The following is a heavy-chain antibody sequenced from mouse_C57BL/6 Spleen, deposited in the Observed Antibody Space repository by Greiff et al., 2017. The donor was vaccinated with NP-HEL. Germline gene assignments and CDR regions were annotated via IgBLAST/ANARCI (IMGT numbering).Heavy chain of an antibody. Sequence: EVQLVESGGGLVQSGRSLRLSCATSGFTFSDFYMEWVRQAPGKGLEWIAASRHKANDYTTESSASVKGRFIVSRDTSQSILHLQMNALRAEDTAIYYCAREGDYDGAYAMDYWGQGTSVTVSS. CDR2: SRHKANDYTT. D-gene: IGHD2-4*01. V-gene: IGHV7-1*01. CDR3: AREGDYDGAYAMDY. CDR1: GFTFSDFY. J-gene: IGHJ4*01.